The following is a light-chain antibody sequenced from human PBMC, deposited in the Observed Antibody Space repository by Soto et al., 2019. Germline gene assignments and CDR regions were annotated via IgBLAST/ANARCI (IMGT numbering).Light chain of an antibody. CDR1: QSVSRSS. CDR3: QHYGSLVLT. CDR2: GAS. V-gene: IGKV3-20*01. J-gene: IGKJ4*01. Sequence: DIVLPPSPGTLSLSPGDSATLSCRASQSVSRSSLAWYQQKPGQAPRLLIYGASCRATGIPDRFSGRGSGTDFTLTISRLEPEDFAVYYCQHYGSLVLTFGGGTKVEIK.